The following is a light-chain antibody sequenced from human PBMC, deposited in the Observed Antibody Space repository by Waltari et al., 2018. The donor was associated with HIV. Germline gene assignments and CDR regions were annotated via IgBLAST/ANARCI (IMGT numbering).Light chain of an antibody. J-gene: IGLJ3*02. CDR1: SSNIGSNI. V-gene: IGLV1-44*01. CDR2: SNN. Sequence: QSVLTQPPSASGTPGQRVTISCSGSSSNIGSNIVNWYQQLPGTAPKLLIYSNNSGPSGVPDRVSGSKSGTSASLAISGLQSEDEADYYCAAWDDSLNGWVFGGGTKLTVL. CDR3: AAWDDSLNGWV.